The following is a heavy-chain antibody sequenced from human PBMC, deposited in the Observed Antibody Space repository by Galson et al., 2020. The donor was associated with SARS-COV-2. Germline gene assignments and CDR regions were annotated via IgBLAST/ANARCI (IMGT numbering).Heavy chain of an antibody. CDR1: AGSISDGIYS. CDR2: IYTRRST. CDR3: VRSMALDY. V-gene: IGHV4-61*02. D-gene: IGHD3-10*01. Sequence: SETLSLTCPVSAGSISDGIYSWRWIRQPAGQGPEWIGRIYTRRSTKYNPPLTSRVSISLDTSRNQCSLKLRSVTAADTAIYYCVRSMALDYWGQGILVTVSS. J-gene: IGHJ4*02.